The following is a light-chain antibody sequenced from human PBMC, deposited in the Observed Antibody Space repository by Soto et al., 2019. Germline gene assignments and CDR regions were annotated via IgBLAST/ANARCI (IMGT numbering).Light chain of an antibody. Sequence: EIVMTQSPATLSLSPGERATLSCRASQSVPSNYLAWYQQRPGQAPRLLIFGTSSRATGIPDKFSGSGSGTDFTLTITRLEPDDFAEYYCQYYGSPSWTFGQGTKVDI. V-gene: IGKV3-20*01. CDR1: QSVPSNY. J-gene: IGKJ1*01. CDR3: QYYGSPSWT. CDR2: GTS.